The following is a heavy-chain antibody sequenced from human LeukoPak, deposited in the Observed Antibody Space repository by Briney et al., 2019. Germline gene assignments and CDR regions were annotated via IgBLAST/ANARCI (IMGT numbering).Heavy chain of an antibody. CDR3: ARHPGYCSSTSCYQAYYYDSSGYYYFDY. D-gene: IGHD2-2*01. J-gene: IGHJ4*02. V-gene: IGHV4-39*01. Sequence: PSETLSLTCTVSGGSISSSSYYWGWIRQPPGKGLEWIGSIYYSGSTNYNPSLKSRVTISVDTSKNQFSLKLSFLTAADTAVYYCARHPGYCSSTSCYQAYYYDSSGYYYFDYWGQGTLVTVSS. CDR2: IYYSGST. CDR1: GGSISSSSYY.